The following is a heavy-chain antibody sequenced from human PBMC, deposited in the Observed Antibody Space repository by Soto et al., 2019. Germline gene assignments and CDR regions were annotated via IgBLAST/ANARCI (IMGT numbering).Heavy chain of an antibody. Sequence: GASVKVSCKASGYTFTSYYMHWVRQAPGQGLEWMGIINPSGGSTSYAQKFQGRVTMTRDTSTSTVYMELSSLRSEDTAVYYCAREATLLPYYGSGSYSDYWGQGTLVTVSS. J-gene: IGHJ4*02. CDR2: INPSGGST. CDR3: AREATLLPYYGSGSYSDY. D-gene: IGHD3-10*01. V-gene: IGHV1-46*01. CDR1: GYTFTSYY.